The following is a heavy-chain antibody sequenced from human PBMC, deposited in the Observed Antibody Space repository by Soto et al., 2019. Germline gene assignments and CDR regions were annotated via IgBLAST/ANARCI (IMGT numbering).Heavy chain of an antibody. CDR3: ARWSAIVGGAEALDV. CDR2: LSAYNGDT. CDR1: GYTFINYG. J-gene: IGHJ3*01. D-gene: IGHD1-26*01. Sequence: QVQLVQSGAEVKKPGASVRVSCKTSGYTFINYGITWVRQATGQGLEWMGWLSAYNGDTSSSEKLQDRFTMTTDTSTNTVYMDLRSLTSDDTAGYYCARWSAIVGGAEALDVWGQGTMVIVSS. V-gene: IGHV1-18*01.